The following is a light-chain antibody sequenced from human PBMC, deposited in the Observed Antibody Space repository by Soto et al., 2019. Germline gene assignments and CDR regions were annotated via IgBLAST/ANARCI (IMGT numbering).Light chain of an antibody. Sequence: VLTQSPATLSLSPGERATLSCRASQSVSSGYLAWYQQKPGQAPRLLIYGASTRATGVSARFSGSGSGTEFTLTISSLQSEDFTIYYCQYYNNWLATFGGGTKVDIK. CDR2: GAS. CDR1: QSVSSGY. V-gene: IGKV3-15*01. J-gene: IGKJ4*01. CDR3: QYYNNWLAT.